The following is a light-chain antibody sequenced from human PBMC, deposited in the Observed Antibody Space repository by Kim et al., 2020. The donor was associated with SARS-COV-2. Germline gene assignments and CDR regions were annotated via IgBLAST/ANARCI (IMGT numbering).Light chain of an antibody. CDR2: GAS. CDR3: QQYGSSPPLT. CDR1: QSVSSSY. V-gene: IGKV3-20*01. Sequence: EIVLTQSPGTLSLSPGERATLSCRASQSVSSSYLAWYQQKPGQAPRLVIYGASSRATGIPDRFSGSGSGTDFTLTISRLEPEDFAVYYCQQYGSSPPLTFGGGTKLEI. J-gene: IGKJ4*01.